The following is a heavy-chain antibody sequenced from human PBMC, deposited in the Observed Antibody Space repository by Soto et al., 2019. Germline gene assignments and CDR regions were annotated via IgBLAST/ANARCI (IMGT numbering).Heavy chain of an antibody. J-gene: IGHJ4*02. Sequence: GGSLRLSCAASGFTFRSYGMHWVRHAPGKGLELVAVIWYDGSNKYYADSVKGRFTISRDNSNNTLYLQMNSLRAEDTAVYYCARDRVRLYYFDYGGQGTLVTVS. D-gene: IGHD2-8*01. CDR3: ARDRVRLYYFDY. V-gene: IGHV3-33*01. CDR1: GFTFRSYG. CDR2: IWYDGSNK.